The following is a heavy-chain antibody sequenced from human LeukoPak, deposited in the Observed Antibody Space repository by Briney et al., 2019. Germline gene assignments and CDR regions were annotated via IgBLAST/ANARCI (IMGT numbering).Heavy chain of an antibody. V-gene: IGHV3-21*01. CDR2: ISSSSSYI. CDR1: GFTFSSYG. D-gene: IGHD3-10*01. Sequence: PGGSLRLSCAASGFTFSSYGMHWVRQAPGKGLEWVSSISSSSSYIYYADSVKGRFTISRDNAKNSLYLQMNSLRAEDTAVYYCARDDGSGDYGMDVWGQGTTVTVSS. J-gene: IGHJ6*02. CDR3: ARDDGSGDYGMDV.